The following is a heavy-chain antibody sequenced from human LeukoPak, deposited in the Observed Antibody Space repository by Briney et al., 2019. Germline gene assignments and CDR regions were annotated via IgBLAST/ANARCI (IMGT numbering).Heavy chain of an antibody. CDR3: ARCHYYDSSGPDY. CDR1: GFTFSSYG. J-gene: IGHJ4*02. CDR2: IWYDGSNK. Sequence: GGSLRVSCAASGFTFSSYGMHWVRQAPGKGLEWVAVIWYDGSNKCYADSVKGRFTISRDNSKSTLYLQMNSLRAEDTAVYYCARCHYYDSSGPDYWGQGTLVTVSS. V-gene: IGHV3-33*01. D-gene: IGHD3-22*01.